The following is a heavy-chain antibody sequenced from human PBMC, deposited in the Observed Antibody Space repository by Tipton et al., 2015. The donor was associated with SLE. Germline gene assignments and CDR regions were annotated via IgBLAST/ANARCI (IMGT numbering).Heavy chain of an antibody. Sequence: TLSLTCTVSGGSINSSYWSWIRQPPGKGLEWIGYIYSSGSTNYNPSLESRVTISVDTSKNQFSLKLSSVTAADTALYYCARDLDSSGWYYFDYWGQGTLVTVSS. D-gene: IGHD6-19*01. CDR2: IYSSGST. CDR3: ARDLDSSGWYYFDY. V-gene: IGHV4-4*09. CDR1: GGSINSSY. J-gene: IGHJ4*02.